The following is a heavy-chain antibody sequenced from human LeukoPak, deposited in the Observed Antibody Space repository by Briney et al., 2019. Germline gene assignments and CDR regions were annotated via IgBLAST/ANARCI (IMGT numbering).Heavy chain of an antibody. CDR2: ISWNSGSI. CDR3: AKDREGLGNDYFVY. CDR1: GFTFDDYA. Sequence: GRSLRLSCAASGFTFDDYAMHWVRQAPGKGLEWVSGISWNSGSIGYADSVKGRFTISRDNAKNSLYLQMNSLRAEDTALYYCAKDREGLGNDYFVYWGQGTLVTVSS. J-gene: IGHJ4*02. V-gene: IGHV3-9*01.